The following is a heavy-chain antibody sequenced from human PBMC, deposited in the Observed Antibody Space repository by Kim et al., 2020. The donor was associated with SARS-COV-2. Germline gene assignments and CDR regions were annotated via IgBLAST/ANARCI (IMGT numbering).Heavy chain of an antibody. V-gene: IGHV3-23*01. CDR3: AKQGVAAMTPFDS. Sequence: GGSLRLSCEVSGFTLGIHVMTWVRQTPGKGLEWVSTLRGSGGATYYADSVQGRFSVSRDNSKNTLYLQMNSLRADDTAVYYCAKQGVAAMTPFDSWVQGT. J-gene: IGHJ4*02. D-gene: IGHD3-3*01. CDR1: GFTLGIHV. CDR2: LRGSGGAT.